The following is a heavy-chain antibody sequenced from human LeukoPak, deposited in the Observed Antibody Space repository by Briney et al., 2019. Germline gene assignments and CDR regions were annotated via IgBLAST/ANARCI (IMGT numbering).Heavy chain of an antibody. CDR3: ARHGYSYGELAGY. Sequence: GGSLRLSCVASGFSFSSYSMNWVRQAPGKGLEWVSYISSSSSTIYYADSVKGRFTISRDNAKNSVYLQMNSLRDEDTAVYYCARHGYSYGELAGYWGQGTLVTVSS. CDR2: ISSSSSTI. D-gene: IGHD5-18*01. V-gene: IGHV3-48*02. CDR1: GFSFSSYS. J-gene: IGHJ4*02.